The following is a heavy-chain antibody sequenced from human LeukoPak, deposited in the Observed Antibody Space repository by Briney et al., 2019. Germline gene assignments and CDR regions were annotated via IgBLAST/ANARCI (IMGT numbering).Heavy chain of an antibody. V-gene: IGHV1-2*02. CDR3: ARDQTSIAARRPPKLIDY. D-gene: IGHD6-6*01. CDR1: GYTFTGYY. Sequence: GASVKVSCKASGYTFTGYYMHWVRQAPGQGLEWMGWINPNSGGTNYAQKFQGRVTMTRDTSISTAYMELSRLRSDDTAVYYCARDQTSIAARRPPKLIDYWGQGTLVTVSS. J-gene: IGHJ4*02. CDR2: INPNSGGT.